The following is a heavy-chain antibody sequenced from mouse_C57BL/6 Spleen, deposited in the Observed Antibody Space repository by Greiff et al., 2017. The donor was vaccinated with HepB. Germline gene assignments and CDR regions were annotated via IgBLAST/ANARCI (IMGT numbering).Heavy chain of an antibody. CDR2: ISDGGSYT. CDR3: ARDASYSNYDAMDY. Sequence: EVKLMESGGGLVKPGGSLKLSCAASGFTFSSYAMSWVRQTPEKRLEWVATISDGGSYTYYPDNVKGRFTISRDNAKNNLYLQMSHLKSEDTAMYYCARDASYSNYDAMDYWGQGTSVTVSS. D-gene: IGHD2-5*01. V-gene: IGHV5-4*01. CDR1: GFTFSSYA. J-gene: IGHJ4*01.